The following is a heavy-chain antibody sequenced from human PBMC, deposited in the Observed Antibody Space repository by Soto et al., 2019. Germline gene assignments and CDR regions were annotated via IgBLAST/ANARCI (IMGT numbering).Heavy chain of an antibody. D-gene: IGHD6-19*01. V-gene: IGHV3-9*01. J-gene: IGHJ4*02. CDR3: AKALLWYRSGSFDY. Sequence: EVQLVESGGGLVQPGRSLRLSCAASGFTFDDYAMHWVRHDPGKGLEWVSVISWNSGSIGYADSVKGRFTISRDNAKNSRYLQMHSLSAEDTALYYCAKALLWYRSGSFDYWCQGSLGTVSS. CDR1: GFTFDDYA. CDR2: ISWNSGSI.